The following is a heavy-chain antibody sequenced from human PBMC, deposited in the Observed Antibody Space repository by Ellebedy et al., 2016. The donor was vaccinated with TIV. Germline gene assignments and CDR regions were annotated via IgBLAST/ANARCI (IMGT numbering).Heavy chain of an antibody. J-gene: IGHJ4*02. Sequence: MPGGSLRLSCTVSGGSISSSSYYWGWIRQPPGKGLEWIGNIYYSGSTYYNPSLKSRVTISADTSKNQFSLNLRTVTAADTAVYYCARTDPWQPIDDWGQGILVSVSS. V-gene: IGHV4-39*01. D-gene: IGHD2-21*02. CDR1: GGSISSSSYY. CDR3: ARTDPWQPIDD. CDR2: IYYSGST.